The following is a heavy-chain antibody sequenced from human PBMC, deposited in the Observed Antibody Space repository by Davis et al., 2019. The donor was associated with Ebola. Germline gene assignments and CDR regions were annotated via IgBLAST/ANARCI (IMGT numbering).Heavy chain of an antibody. V-gene: IGHV5-51*01. Sequence: KVSCKGSGYSFTSYWIGWVRQMPGKGLEWMGIIYPGDSDTRYSPSFQGQVTISADKSISTTYLQWSSLKASDTAMYYCARHVGSSWYPNYFDYWGQGTLVTVSS. CDR3: ARHVGSSWYPNYFDY. CDR2: IYPGDSDT. D-gene: IGHD6-13*01. CDR1: GYSFTSYW. J-gene: IGHJ4*02.